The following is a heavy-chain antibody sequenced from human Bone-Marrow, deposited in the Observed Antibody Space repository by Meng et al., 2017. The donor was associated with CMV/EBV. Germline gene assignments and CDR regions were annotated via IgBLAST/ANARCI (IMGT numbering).Heavy chain of an antibody. CDR3: ARDRRLHWFYH. D-gene: IGHD2-21*02. Sequence: SETLSLTCTVSGGSISTNSYYWGWIRQPPGKGLEWIGSIYYSGGTYYNPSLKSRVTMSVETSKNQGSLRVTSVTAADTAVYYCARDRRLHWFYHWGQGTMVTVSS. CDR1: GGSISTNSYY. J-gene: IGHJ5*02. V-gene: IGHV4-39*07. CDR2: IYYSGGT.